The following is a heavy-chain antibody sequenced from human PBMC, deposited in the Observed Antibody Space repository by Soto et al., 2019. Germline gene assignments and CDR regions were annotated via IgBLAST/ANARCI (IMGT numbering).Heavy chain of an antibody. J-gene: IGHJ6*02. CDR3: VQRWCGGDCLQSYSSHSSSGLEV. CDR2: IYWDDDK. V-gene: IGHV2-5*02. CDR1: GFSFSSIGEG. D-gene: IGHD2-21*02. Sequence: QITLKESGPTLVKPTQTLTLTCTFPGFSFSSIGEGVGWIRQPPGKALEWLALIYWDDDKRYSPALKSRLTISKDTSKNQVVLTKTNLDPVYTATYSCVQRWCGGDCLQSYSSHSSSGLEVWGQGTMVSGSS.